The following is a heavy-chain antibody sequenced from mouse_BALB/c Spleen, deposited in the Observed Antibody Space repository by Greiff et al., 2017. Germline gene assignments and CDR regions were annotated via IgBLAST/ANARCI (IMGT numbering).Heavy chain of an antibody. J-gene: IGHJ4*01. Sequence: EVKLMESGGGLVQPGGSLKLSCAASGFTFSSYGMSWVRQTPDKRLELVATINSNGGSTYYPDSVKGRFTISRDNAKNTLYLQMSSLKSEDTAMYYCARDYYGNYGAMDYWGQGTSVTVSS. CDR1: GFTFSSYG. V-gene: IGHV5-6-3*01. CDR3: ARDYYGNYGAMDY. CDR2: INSNGGST. D-gene: IGHD2-1*01.